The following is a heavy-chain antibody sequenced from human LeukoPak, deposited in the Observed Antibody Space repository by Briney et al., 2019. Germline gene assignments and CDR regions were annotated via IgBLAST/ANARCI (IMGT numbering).Heavy chain of an antibody. CDR1: GGSFSGYY. CDR2: IKGKTDGGTT. CDR3: TTDLPIGGLS. J-gene: IGHJ4*02. D-gene: IGHD3/OR15-3a*01. Sequence: PSETLSLTCAVYGGSFSGYYWSWIRQPPGKGLEWVGRIKGKTDGGTTDYAAPVKGRFTISRDDSKNTLYLQMNSLKTEDTAVYYCTTDLPIGGLSWGQGTLVTVSS. V-gene: IGHV3-15*01.